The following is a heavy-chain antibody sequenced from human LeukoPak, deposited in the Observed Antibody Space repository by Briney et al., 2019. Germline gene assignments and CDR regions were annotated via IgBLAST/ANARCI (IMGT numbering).Heavy chain of an antibody. CDR1: GYTFSAYG. V-gene: IGHV3-33*01. Sequence: GRSLRLSCAASGYTFSAYGLHWVRQAPGKGLEWVAVIWYDGSKKDYVDSVKGRFTISKDDSKNTLYLQMNRLRAEDSAIYYCARDGGIGIDYWGQGLLVTVSS. D-gene: IGHD2-15*01. J-gene: IGHJ4*02. CDR2: IWYDGSKK. CDR3: ARDGGIGIDY.